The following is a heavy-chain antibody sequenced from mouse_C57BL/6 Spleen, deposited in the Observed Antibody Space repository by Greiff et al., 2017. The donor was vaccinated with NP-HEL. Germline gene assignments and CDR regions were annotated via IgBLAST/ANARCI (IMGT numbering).Heavy chain of an antibody. CDR3: ARKEIYDGYYSYAMDY. J-gene: IGHJ4*01. CDR2: INPNNGGT. D-gene: IGHD2-3*01. CDR1: GYTFTDYN. V-gene: IGHV1-22*01. Sequence: VHVKQSGPELVKPGASVKMSCKASGYTFTDYNMHWVKQSHGKSLEWIGYINPNNGGTSYNQKFKGKATLTVNKSSSTAYMELRSLTSEESAVYYCARKEIYDGYYSYAMDYWGQGTSVTVSS.